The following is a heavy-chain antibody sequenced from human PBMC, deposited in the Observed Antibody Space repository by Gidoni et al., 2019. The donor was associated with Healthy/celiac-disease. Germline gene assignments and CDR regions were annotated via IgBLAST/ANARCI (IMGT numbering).Heavy chain of an antibody. CDR1: GYTFTSYY. D-gene: IGHD7-27*01. Sequence: QVQLVQSGAEVKKHGASVKGACKASGYTFTSYYMHWVRQAPGQGLEWMGIINPSGGSTSYAQQFQGRVTMTRDTSTSTVYMELSSLRSEDTAVYYCARVGTPGAFDIWGQGTMVTVSS. CDR3: ARVGTPGAFDI. V-gene: IGHV1-46*01. CDR2: INPSGGST. J-gene: IGHJ3*02.